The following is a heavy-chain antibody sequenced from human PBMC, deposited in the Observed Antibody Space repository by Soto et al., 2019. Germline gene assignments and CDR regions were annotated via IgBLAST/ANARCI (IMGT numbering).Heavy chain of an antibody. J-gene: IGHJ5*02. CDR3: AREDDYGSGSYYNNWFDP. Sequence: ASVKVSCKASGYTFTSYGISWVRQAPGQGLEWMGWISAYNGNTNYAQKLQGRVTMTTDTSTSTAYMELRSLRSDDTAVYYCAREDDYGSGSYYNNWFDPWGQGTLVTVSS. CDR1: GYTFTSYG. V-gene: IGHV1-18*01. CDR2: ISAYNGNT. D-gene: IGHD3-10*01.